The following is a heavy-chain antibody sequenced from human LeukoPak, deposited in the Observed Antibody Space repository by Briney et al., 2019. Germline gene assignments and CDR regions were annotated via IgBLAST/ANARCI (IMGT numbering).Heavy chain of an antibody. J-gene: IGHJ4*02. CDR1: GFTFSSYA. CDR2: ISAGGGST. D-gene: IGHD3-10*01. Sequence: GGSLRLSCAASGFTFSSYAMSWVRQAPGKGLEWVSSISAGGGSTNYADSVKGRFTISRENPKNTLYLQMNSLRAEDTAVYYCAKEKYYGSDWGQGTLVTVSP. CDR3: AKEKYYGSD. V-gene: IGHV3-23*01.